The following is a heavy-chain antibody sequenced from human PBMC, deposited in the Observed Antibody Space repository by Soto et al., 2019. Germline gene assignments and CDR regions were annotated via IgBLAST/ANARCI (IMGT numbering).Heavy chain of an antibody. CDR2: ISPK. V-gene: IGHV3-33*01. J-gene: IGHJ3*01. CDR3: ARDDAFGNENAFDL. D-gene: IGHD1-1*01. CDR1: GFSFRTYG. Sequence: QVQLVESGGGLVQPGTSLRLSCAVSGFSFRTYGFHWVRQPPGKGLEWVPVISPKGLSDSVEGRFTISRDNSKGTLYLQMNNLRAEDTGVYYCARDDAFGNENAFDLWGQGTMVTVSS.